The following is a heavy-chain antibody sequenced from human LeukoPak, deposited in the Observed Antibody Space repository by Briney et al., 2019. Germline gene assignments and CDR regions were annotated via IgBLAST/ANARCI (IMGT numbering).Heavy chain of an antibody. Sequence: GGSLRLSCAASGFTFSSYWMSWVRKAPGKGLEWVANINRDRNKKYYVDSVKGRFTISRDNAKNSLYLQMNSLRAEDTAVYYCARGRPGGGYWGQETLVTVSS. CDR3: ARGRPGGGY. D-gene: IGHD1-26*01. CDR1: GFTFSSYW. J-gene: IGHJ4*02. V-gene: IGHV3-7*01. CDR2: INRDRNKK.